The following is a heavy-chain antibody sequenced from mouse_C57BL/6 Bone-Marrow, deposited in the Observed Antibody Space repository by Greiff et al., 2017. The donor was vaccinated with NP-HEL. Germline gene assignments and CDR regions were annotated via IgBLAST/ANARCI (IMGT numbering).Heavy chain of an antibody. CDR3: ARDGYYGSSYKFAY. V-gene: IGHV3-6*01. D-gene: IGHD1-1*01. CDR1: GYSITSGYY. J-gene: IGHJ3*01. CDR2: ISYDGSN. Sequence: EVQLQESGPGLVKPSQSLSLTCSVTGYSITSGYYWNWIRQFPGNNLEWMGYISYDGSNNYNPSLKNRISITRDTSKNQFFLKLNSVTTEDTATYYCARDGYYGSSYKFAYWGQGTLVTVSA.